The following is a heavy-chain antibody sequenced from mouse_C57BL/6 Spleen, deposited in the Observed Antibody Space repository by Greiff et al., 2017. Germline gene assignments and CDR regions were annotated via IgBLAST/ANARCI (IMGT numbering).Heavy chain of an antibody. Sequence: EVKLMESGAELVRPGSSVKMSCKTSGYTFTSYGINWVKQRPGQGLEWIGYIYIGNGYTAYNEKFKGKATLTSDTSSSTAYMQLSSLTSEDSAIYFCARSITTVVAPRYFDYWGQGTTLTVSS. CDR3: ARSITTVVAPRYFDY. D-gene: IGHD1-1*01. J-gene: IGHJ2*01. V-gene: IGHV1-58*01. CDR1: GYTFTSYG. CDR2: IYIGNGYT.